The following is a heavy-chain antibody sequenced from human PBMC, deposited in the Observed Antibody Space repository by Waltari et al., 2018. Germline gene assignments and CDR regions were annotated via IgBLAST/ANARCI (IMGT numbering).Heavy chain of an antibody. D-gene: IGHD3-22*01. CDR2: ISGSGGST. CDR1: GFTFSSYA. J-gene: IGHJ6*02. Sequence: EVQLLESGGGLVQPGGSLRLSCAASGFTFSSYAMSWVRQAPGKGLEWVSAISGSGGSTYYADPVKGRFTISRDNSKNTLYLQMNSLRAEDTAVYYCAKDLYYYDSSGPPFHGMDVWGQGTTVTVSS. CDR3: AKDLYYYDSSGPPFHGMDV. V-gene: IGHV3-23*01.